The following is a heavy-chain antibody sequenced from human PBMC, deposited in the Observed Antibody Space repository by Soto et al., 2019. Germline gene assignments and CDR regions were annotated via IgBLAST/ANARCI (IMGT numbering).Heavy chain of an antibody. J-gene: IGHJ4*02. CDR3: AREGGSYHYYFDY. Sequence: SETLSLTCTVSGGSISSYYWSWIRQPPGKGLEWIGYIYYSGSTNYNPSLKSRVTISVDTSKNQFSLKLSSVTAADTAVYYCAREGGSYHYYFDYWGQGTLVTVSS. CDR2: IYYSGST. V-gene: IGHV4-59*01. D-gene: IGHD1-26*01. CDR1: GGSISSYY.